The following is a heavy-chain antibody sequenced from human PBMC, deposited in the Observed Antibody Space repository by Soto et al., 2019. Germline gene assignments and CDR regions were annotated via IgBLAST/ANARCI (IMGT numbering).Heavy chain of an antibody. J-gene: IGHJ4*02. V-gene: IGHV3-53*01. D-gene: IGHD1-26*01. Sequence: ESGGGLIQPGGSLRLSCAASGFTVSSNYMSWVRQAPGKGLEWVSVIYSGGSTYYADSVKGRFTISRDNSNNTLYLQMNSLRAEDTAVYYCASSSPSGSLFDYWGQGTLVTVSS. CDR2: IYSGGST. CDR3: ASSSPSGSLFDY. CDR1: GFTVSSNY.